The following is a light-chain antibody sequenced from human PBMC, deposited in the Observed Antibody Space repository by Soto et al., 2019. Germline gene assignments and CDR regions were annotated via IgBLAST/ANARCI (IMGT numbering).Light chain of an antibody. CDR2: ATS. Sequence: ENVLTQSPGTLSLSPGERATLSCRASQSISRTYLAWYQQKPVQAPRLLIYATSSRATGIPDRFSGSGSGTDFTLTIRRLEPEDFAVYYCQQFSSYPLTFGGGTKVDIK. CDR1: QSISRTY. J-gene: IGKJ4*01. CDR3: QQFSSYPLT. V-gene: IGKV3-20*01.